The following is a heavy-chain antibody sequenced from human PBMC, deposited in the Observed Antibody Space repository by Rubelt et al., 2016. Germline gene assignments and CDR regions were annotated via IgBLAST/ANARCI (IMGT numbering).Heavy chain of an antibody. J-gene: IGHJ4*01. CDR1: GGSFSGYY. CDR2: IYYSGST. V-gene: IGHV4-34*11. D-gene: IGHD1-26*01. CDR3: ARWDVDYRDY. Sequence: QVQLQQWGAGLLKPSETLSLTCAVYGGSFSGYYWSWIRQPPGKGLEWIGYIYYSGSTNYNPSLMSRVTMSVDTSKNQFSLRLSSVTAADTAVYYCARWDVDYRDYWGQGTLVTVSS.